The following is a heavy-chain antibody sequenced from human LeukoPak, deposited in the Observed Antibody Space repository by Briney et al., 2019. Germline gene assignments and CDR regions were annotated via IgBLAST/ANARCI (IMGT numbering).Heavy chain of an antibody. Sequence: PSETLSLTCAVYGGSITGYYWSWIRQPPGKGLEWIGEINHSGSTNYNQSLKSRVTISVDTSKNQFSLKLSSVTAADTAVYYCARRERGPAAVRGAFDIWGQGTMVTVSS. CDR1: GGSITGYY. V-gene: IGHV4-34*01. J-gene: IGHJ3*02. CDR3: ARRERGPAAVRGAFDI. D-gene: IGHD6-13*01. CDR2: INHSGST.